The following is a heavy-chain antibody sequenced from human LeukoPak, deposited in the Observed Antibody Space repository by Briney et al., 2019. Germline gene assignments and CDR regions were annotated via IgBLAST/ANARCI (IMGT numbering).Heavy chain of an antibody. CDR1: GASISSGTYY. V-gene: IGHV4-61*02. J-gene: IGHJ6*03. CDR2: IFASGST. CDR3: ARSSEGRYYYDSSGFSYYYYYMDV. Sequence: SQTLSLTCTVSGASISSGTYYWNWIRQPAGKGLEWIGRIFASGSTYYNPSLRSRVTISVDTSKNQFSLKLSSVTAADTAVYYCARSSEGRYYYDSSGFSYYYYYMDVWGKGTTVTISS. D-gene: IGHD3-22*01.